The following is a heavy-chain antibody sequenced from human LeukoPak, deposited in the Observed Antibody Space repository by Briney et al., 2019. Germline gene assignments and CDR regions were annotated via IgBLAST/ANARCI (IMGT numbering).Heavy chain of an antibody. V-gene: IGHV4-59*01. D-gene: IGHD6-6*01. Sequence: SETLSLTCTVSGGSISNYYWSWIRQPPGKGLEYIGFIYHSGSTNYNPSLKSRVTMSVDKSKNQCSLRLTSVTAADTAVYFCARSTQASSTSFDYWGQGTLVTVSS. CDR1: GGSISNYY. CDR3: ARSTQASSTSFDY. CDR2: IYHSGST. J-gene: IGHJ4*02.